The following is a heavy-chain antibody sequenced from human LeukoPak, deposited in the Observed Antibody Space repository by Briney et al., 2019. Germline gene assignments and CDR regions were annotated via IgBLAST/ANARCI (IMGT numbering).Heavy chain of an antibody. D-gene: IGHD1-26*01. Sequence: GGSLRLSCAASGFTFSNYATHWVRQAPGKGLEWVAVISFDRSDKYYADSVKGRFTISRDNSKNTLYLQMNSLRAEDTAVYYCAKRKGATLNWFDPWGQGTLVTVSS. CDR2: ISFDRSDK. CDR3: AKRKGATLNWFDP. J-gene: IGHJ5*02. CDR1: GFTFSNYA. V-gene: IGHV3-30*04.